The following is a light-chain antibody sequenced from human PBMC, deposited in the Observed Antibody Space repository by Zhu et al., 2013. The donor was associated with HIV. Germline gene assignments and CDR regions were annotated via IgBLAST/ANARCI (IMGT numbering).Light chain of an antibody. CDR2: DDN. Sequence: SYELTQPTPQCQWPQERRPGLPVGEMTLDLKVCIGTSRSLARPLVVVVHDDNDRPSGIPERFSGSNSGNTATLTIRRVEAGDEADYYCQVWDTSSDHVIFGGGTKLTVL. V-gene: IGLV3-21*01. J-gene: IGLJ2*01. CDR3: QVWDTSSDHVI. CDR1: TLDLKV.